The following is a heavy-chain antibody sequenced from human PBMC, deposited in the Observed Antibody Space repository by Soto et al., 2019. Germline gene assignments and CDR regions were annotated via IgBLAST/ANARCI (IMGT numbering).Heavy chain of an antibody. J-gene: IGHJ4*02. V-gene: IGHV2-5*01. CDR2: TYWNDDD. D-gene: IGHD6-19*01. Sequence: SGPTLGNPTQTLTLTCSFSGFSLTSTGVGVGWFRQPPGKALEWLGLTYWNDDDRYRSSLRSRLTITKDTSKNQVVLTMTNMDPEDTATYYCAHRPGGSGWRYYFDYWGQGTLVTVSS. CDR1: GFSLTSTGVG. CDR3: AHRPGGSGWRYYFDY.